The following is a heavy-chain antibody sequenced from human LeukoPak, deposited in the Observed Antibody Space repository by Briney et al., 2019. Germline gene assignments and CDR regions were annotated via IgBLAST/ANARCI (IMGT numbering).Heavy chain of an antibody. V-gene: IGHV4-59*01. D-gene: IGHD2-15*01. CDR2: VYYSGST. J-gene: IGHJ4*02. CDR1: GGSISSYY. CDR3: AKGYCSDTNCQTRLGLDY. Sequence: SETLSLTCTASGGSISSYYWSWIRQPPGKGLEWVGYVYYSGSTTYNPSLKSRVTISVDTSKNQFSLKLSSVTAADTAVYYCAKGYCSDTNCQTRLGLDYWGQGTLVTVSS.